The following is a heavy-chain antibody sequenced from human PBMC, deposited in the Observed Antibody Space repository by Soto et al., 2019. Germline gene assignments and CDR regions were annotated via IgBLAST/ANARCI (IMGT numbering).Heavy chain of an antibody. D-gene: IGHD2-2*02. J-gene: IGHJ5*02. CDR3: ARVPYRNWFDP. Sequence: TSETLSLSCTVSGGSISSGGYYWSWIRQHPGKGLEWIGYIYYSGSTYYNPSLKSRVTISVDTSKNQFSLKLSSVTAADTAVYYCARVPYRNWFDPWGQGTLVTVSS. CDR2: IYYSGST. CDR1: GGSISSGGYY. V-gene: IGHV4-31*03.